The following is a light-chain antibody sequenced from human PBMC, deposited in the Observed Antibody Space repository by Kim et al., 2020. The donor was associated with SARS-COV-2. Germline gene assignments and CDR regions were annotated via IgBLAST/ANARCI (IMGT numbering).Light chain of an antibody. CDR1: QGISSS. CDR2: ATS. CDR3: QQYYAVPFT. J-gene: IGKJ2*01. V-gene: IGKV1-NL1*01. Sequence: DIQMTQSPSSLSASVGDRVTITCRAGQGISSSLAWFQQKPGTAPKLIISATSKLEDGVPARFSGRGPGTEFTLTISSLQPEDVATYFCQQYYAVPFTFGQGTKLEI.